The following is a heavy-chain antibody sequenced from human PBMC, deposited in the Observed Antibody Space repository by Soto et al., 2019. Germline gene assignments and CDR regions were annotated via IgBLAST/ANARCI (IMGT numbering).Heavy chain of an antibody. Sequence: KTSETLSLTCSASGVSISSYFWSWIRQAPGRGLEWIGYTYHRGSTNYSPSLKSRVAISLDTSENQFSLKVNSVTAADTAVYYCARIGGYHGPLDYWGQGTPVTVSS. CDR2: TYHRGST. CDR1: GVSISSYF. CDR3: ARIGGYHGPLDY. V-gene: IGHV4-59*01. D-gene: IGHD6-25*01. J-gene: IGHJ4*02.